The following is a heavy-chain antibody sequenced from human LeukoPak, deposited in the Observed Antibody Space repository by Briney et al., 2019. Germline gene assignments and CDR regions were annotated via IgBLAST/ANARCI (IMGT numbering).Heavy chain of an antibody. CDR1: GFTFSSYG. V-gene: IGHV3-33*01. CDR2: IWYDGSNK. D-gene: IGHD3-22*01. Sequence: GGSLRLSCAASGFTFSSYGMHWVRQAPGKGLEWVAVIWYDGSNKYYADSVKGRFTISRDNSKNTLYLQMNSLRAEDTAVYYCARDTYYYDSSGYYYVGYYYYYGMDVWGQGTTVTVSS. J-gene: IGHJ6*02. CDR3: ARDTYYYDSSGYYYVGYYYYYGMDV.